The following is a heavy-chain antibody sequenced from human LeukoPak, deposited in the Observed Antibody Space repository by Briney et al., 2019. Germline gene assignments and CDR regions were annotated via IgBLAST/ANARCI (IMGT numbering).Heavy chain of an antibody. CDR1: GGSFSGYY. V-gene: IGHV4-34*01. CDR3: ARGVWQNWFDP. Sequence: SETLSLTCAVYGGSFSGYYWSWIRQPPGKGLEWIGEINHSGSTNYNPSLKSRVTISVDTSKSQFSLKLSSVTAADTAVYYCARGVWQNWFDPWGQGTLVTVSS. CDR2: INHSGST. J-gene: IGHJ5*02.